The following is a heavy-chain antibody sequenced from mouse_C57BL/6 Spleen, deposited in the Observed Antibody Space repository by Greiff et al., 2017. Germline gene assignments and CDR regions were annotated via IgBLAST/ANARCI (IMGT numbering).Heavy chain of an antibody. J-gene: IGHJ2*01. Sequence: QVQLQQPGAELVKPGASVKLSCKASGYTFTSYWMNWVKQRPGQGLAWIGMIHPNSGSTHYNEKFKSKATLTVDKSSSTAYMQLSSLTSEDSAVYYCARRGANWDFDYWGQGTTLTVSS. CDR1: GYTFTSYW. CDR3: ARRGANWDFDY. CDR2: IHPNSGST. D-gene: IGHD4-1*01. V-gene: IGHV1-64*01.